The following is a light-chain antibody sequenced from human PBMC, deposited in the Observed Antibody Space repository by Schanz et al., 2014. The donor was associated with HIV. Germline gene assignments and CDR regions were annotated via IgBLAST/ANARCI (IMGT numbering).Light chain of an antibody. CDR2: DVS. J-gene: IGLJ1*01. V-gene: IGLV2-14*03. CDR1: SGDLGYY. Sequence: QSALTQFPSASGSPGQSVTLSCTETSGDLGYYVSWYQQHPGKAPKLMIYDVSSRPSGVSNRFSGSKSGNTASLTISGLQAEDEADYYCSSYTSSSTCVFGTGTKLTVL. CDR3: SSYTSSSTCV.